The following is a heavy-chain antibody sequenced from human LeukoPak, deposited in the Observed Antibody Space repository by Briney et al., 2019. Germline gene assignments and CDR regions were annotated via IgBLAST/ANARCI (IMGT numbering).Heavy chain of an antibody. CDR3: ARGHSQQLDGAYFDY. D-gene: IGHD6-13*01. CDR2: IIPIFGTA. Sequence: ASVTVSCTASGGTFSSYAISWVRQAPGQGLEWMGGIIPIFGTANYAQKFQGRVTITADESTSTAYMELSSLRSEDTAVYYCARGHSQQLDGAYFDYWGQGTLVTVSS. J-gene: IGHJ4*02. V-gene: IGHV1-69*13. CDR1: GGTFSSYA.